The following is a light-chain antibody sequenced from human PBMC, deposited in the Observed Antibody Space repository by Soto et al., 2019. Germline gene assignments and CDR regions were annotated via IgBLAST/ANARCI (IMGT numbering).Light chain of an antibody. V-gene: IGKV3-20*01. CDR2: EAS. CDR1: KSVSSIY. J-gene: IGKJ1*01. Sequence: EIVLTQSPGTLSLSPGERATLSCRASKSVSSIYVAWYQQKPGQAPRLLIYEASIRAIVIPDRFSGSGSGTDFTLTISRLEPEDFAVYHCQQYSSSPPTFGQGSKVEIK. CDR3: QQYSSSPPT.